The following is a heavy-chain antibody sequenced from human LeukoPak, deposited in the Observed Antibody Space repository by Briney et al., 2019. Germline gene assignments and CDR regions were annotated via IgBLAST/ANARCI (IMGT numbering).Heavy chain of an antibody. CDR1: GFTFSSYG. D-gene: IGHD2-2*01. CDR3: AKSRYCTSTTCSSIF. J-gene: IGHJ4*02. Sequence: GGSLRLSCAASGFTFSSYGMSWVRQAPGKGLEWVSGIRGSGGSTCYADSVKGRFTISRDNSKNTLYLEMNSLRGEDTAVYYCAKSRYCTSTTCSSIFWGQGTLVTVSS. CDR2: IRGSGGST. V-gene: IGHV3-23*01.